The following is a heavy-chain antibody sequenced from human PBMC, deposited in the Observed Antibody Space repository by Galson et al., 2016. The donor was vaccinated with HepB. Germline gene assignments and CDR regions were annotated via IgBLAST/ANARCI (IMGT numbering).Heavy chain of an antibody. J-gene: IGHJ4*02. D-gene: IGHD3-9*01. Sequence: SLRLPCAVTGFTFRDYAMTWVRQAPGKGLEWVSGISGNGGKTHYADSVKGRFTISRDNSKNTVYIQMNSLRAEDTAVYYCAKARDFDILTGYYDEYFDYWGQGTLVTVSS. CDR1: GFTFRDYA. V-gene: IGHV3-23*01. CDR2: ISGNGGKT. CDR3: AKARDFDILTGYYDEYFDY.